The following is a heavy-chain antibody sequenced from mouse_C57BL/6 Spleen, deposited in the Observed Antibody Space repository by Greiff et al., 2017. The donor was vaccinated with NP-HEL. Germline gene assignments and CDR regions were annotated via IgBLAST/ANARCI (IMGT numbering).Heavy chain of an antibody. CDR1: EYAFPSHD. D-gene: IGHD2-5*01. Sequence: EVQVVEPGAGLVQPGESLKLSCESNEYAFPSHDMSWVRKTPEQRLELVAAINSDGGSTYYLDTMERRFIITRDNTKKTLYLQMSSLRSEDTALYDCARQSNYYAMDYWGQGTSVTVSS. CDR3: ARQSNYYAMDY. V-gene: IGHV5-2*01. CDR2: INSDGGST. J-gene: IGHJ4*01.